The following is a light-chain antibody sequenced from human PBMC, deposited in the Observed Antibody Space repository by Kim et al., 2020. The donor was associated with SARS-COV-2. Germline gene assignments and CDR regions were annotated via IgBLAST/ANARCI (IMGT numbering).Light chain of an antibody. Sequence: EIVLTQSPATLSLSPGETATLSCRASQTVWTSLAWFQHKPGQAPRFLIYTASNRATGIPARFSGSWSGTDFTLTISSLEPEDFVVYYCQQRTSWPITFGQGTRLGI. CDR3: QQRTSWPIT. CDR1: QTVWTS. V-gene: IGKV3-11*01. J-gene: IGKJ5*01. CDR2: TAS.